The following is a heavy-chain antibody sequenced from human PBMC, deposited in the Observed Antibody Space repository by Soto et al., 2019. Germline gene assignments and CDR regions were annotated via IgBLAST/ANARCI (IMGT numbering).Heavy chain of an antibody. CDR3: ARDPHYDFWSGYPGDYYYGMDV. CDR1: GFTFSSYG. CDR2: IWYDGSNK. D-gene: IGHD3-3*01. V-gene: IGHV3-33*01. J-gene: IGHJ6*02. Sequence: QVQLVESGGGVVQPGRSLRLSCAASGFTFSSYGMHWVRQAPGKGLEWVAVIWYDGSNKYYADSVKGRFTISRDNSKNALYLQMNSLRAEDKAVYYCARDPHYDFWSGYPGDYYYGMDVWGQGTTVTVSS.